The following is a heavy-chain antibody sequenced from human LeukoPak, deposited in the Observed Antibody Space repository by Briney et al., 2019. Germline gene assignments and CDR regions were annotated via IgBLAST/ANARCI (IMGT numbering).Heavy chain of an antibody. J-gene: IGHJ4*02. CDR1: GITVSSNY. CDR3: ARASGPFDY. Sequence: GGSLRLSCAASGITVSSNYMSWVRQAPGKGLEWVAVIWNDGSNKYYADSVKGRFTISRDNSKNTLYLQMNSLRAEDTAVYSCARASGPFDYWGQGTLVTVSS. V-gene: IGHV3-33*08. D-gene: IGHD3-10*01. CDR2: IWNDGSNK.